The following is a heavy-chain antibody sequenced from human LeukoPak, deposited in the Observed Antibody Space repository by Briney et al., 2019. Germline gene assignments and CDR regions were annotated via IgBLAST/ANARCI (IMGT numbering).Heavy chain of an antibody. Sequence: GGPLRLSCAASGFIFTNYFMSWVRQAPGKGLEWVASIKHDGSEKYYVDSVRGRFTISRDNTKNSLYLQMSSLRAEDTAVYYCATDRGWRTSGYYLYYFEYWGQGTLVTVSS. CDR3: ATDRGWRTSGYYLYYFEY. CDR1: GFIFTNYF. D-gene: IGHD3-3*01. V-gene: IGHV3-7*01. CDR2: IKHDGSEK. J-gene: IGHJ4*02.